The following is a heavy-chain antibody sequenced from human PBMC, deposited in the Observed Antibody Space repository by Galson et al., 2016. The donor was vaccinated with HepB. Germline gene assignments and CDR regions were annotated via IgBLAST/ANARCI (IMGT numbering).Heavy chain of an antibody. D-gene: IGHD6-6*01. CDR3: ARPHYTSSSGNTHTFDI. Sequence: SETLSLTCTVSGGSISCTSCYYWGWIRQPPGKGLEWIGSIYYTGSANYAPSLESRVTISLDTSKNQFSLKLTSVTAADTAVYYCARPHYTSSSGNTHTFDIWGQGTMVIVSS. V-gene: IGHV4-39*07. CDR2: IYYTGSA. J-gene: IGHJ3*02. CDR1: GGSISCTSCYY.